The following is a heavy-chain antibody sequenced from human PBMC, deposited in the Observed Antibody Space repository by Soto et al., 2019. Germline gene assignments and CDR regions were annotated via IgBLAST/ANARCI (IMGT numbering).Heavy chain of an antibody. CDR1: GLTFSNYA. Sequence: EVQLLESGGGLVQPGGSLRLSCAVSGLTFSNYAMTWVRQAPGKGLEWVSTISGGGESTYYADSVRGRFTISRDNSKNTLYLQMNSLGAEDTAVYYCANRNYYVPGSYLYYFDFWGQGTLVTVSS. J-gene: IGHJ4*02. D-gene: IGHD3-10*01. CDR2: ISGGGEST. CDR3: ANRNYYVPGSYLYYFDF. V-gene: IGHV3-23*01.